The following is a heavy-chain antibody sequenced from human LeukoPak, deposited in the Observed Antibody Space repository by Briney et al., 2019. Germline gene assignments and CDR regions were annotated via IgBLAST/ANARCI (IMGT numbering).Heavy chain of an antibody. V-gene: IGHV3-33*01. CDR2: IWYDGSNK. CDR1: GFTFSSYG. Sequence: PGGSLRLSCAASGFTFSSYGMHWVRQAPGKGLEWVAVIWYDGSNKYYADSVKGRFTISRDNSKNTLYLQMNSLRAEDTAAYYCARTPDYYDSSGPFDYWGQGTLVTVSS. CDR3: ARTPDYYDSSGPFDY. D-gene: IGHD3-22*01. J-gene: IGHJ4*02.